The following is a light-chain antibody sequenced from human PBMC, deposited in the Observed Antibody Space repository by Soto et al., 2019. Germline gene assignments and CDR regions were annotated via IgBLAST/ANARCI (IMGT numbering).Light chain of an antibody. J-gene: IGKJ5*01. CDR3: QPFRA. V-gene: IGKV3-20*01. Sequence: EIVLTQSPGTLSLSPGERATLSCRASQSVSSSFLAWYQQKRGEPPRLLIYGASSRATGIPDRFSGSGSGTDFTLTLSRVEPDDFAVYYCQPFRAFGQGTRLEIK. CDR1: QSVSSSF. CDR2: GAS.